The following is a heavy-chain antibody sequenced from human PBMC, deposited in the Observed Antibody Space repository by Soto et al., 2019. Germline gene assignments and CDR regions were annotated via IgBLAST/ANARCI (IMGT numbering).Heavy chain of an antibody. CDR2: ISYDGSNK. CDR3: AKDQEKHGMDV. Sequence: QVQLVESGGGVVQPGRSLRLSCAASGFTFSSYGMHWVRQAPGKGLEWVAVISYDGSNKYYADSVKGRFTISRDNSKNTLYLQMNSLRAEDTAVYYCAKDQEKHGMDVWGQGTTVTVSS. V-gene: IGHV3-30*18. J-gene: IGHJ6*02. CDR1: GFTFSSYG.